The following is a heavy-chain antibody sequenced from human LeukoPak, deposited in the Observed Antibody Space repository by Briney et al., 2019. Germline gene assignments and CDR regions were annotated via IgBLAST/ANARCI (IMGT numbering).Heavy chain of an antibody. CDR2: ISAYNGNT. Sequence: AASVKVSCKASGYTFTSYGISWVRQAPGQGLEWMGWISAYNGNTNYAQKLQGRVTMTTDTSTSTAYMELRSLRSDDTAVYYCARLPYCSSTSCRSEFNWFDPWGQGTLVTASS. J-gene: IGHJ5*02. CDR3: ARLPYCSSTSCRSEFNWFDP. CDR1: GYTFTSYG. V-gene: IGHV1-18*01. D-gene: IGHD2-2*01.